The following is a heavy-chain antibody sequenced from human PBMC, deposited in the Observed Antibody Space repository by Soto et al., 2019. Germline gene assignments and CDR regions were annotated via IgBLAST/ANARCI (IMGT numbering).Heavy chain of an antibody. CDR1: GFTFSSYA. V-gene: IGHV3-23*01. D-gene: IGHD6-6*01. J-gene: IGHJ4*02. CDR3: AKAQYRSSSATFDY. CDR2: ISGSGGST. Sequence: GGSLRLSCAASGFTFSSYAMSWVRQAPGKGLEWVSAISGSGGSTYYADSVKGRFTISRDNSKNPLYLQMNSLRAEDTAVYYCAKAQYRSSSATFDYWGQGTLVTVSS.